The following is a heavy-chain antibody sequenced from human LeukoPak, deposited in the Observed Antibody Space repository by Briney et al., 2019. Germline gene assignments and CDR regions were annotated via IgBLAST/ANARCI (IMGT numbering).Heavy chain of an antibody. CDR1: GFTVSSNY. CDR2: IYSGGST. J-gene: IGHJ4*02. D-gene: IGHD6-13*01. Sequence: PGGSLRLSCAASGFTVSSNYMSWVRQAPGKGLEWVAVIYSGGSTHYADSVKGRFTISRDNSKNRLYLQMNSLRAEDTAVYYCASTSSSWYLILDYWGQGTLVSVCS. CDR3: ASTSSSWYLILDY. V-gene: IGHV3-66*01.